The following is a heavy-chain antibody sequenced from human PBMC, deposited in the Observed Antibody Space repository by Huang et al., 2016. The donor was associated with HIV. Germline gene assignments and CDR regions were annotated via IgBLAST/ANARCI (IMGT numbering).Heavy chain of an antibody. J-gene: IGHJ4*02. CDR2: IIPIFGTA. D-gene: IGHD3-22*01. CDR3: LYDSSGRAVLGTADY. V-gene: IGHV1-69*13. CDR1: GGTFSSYA. Sequence: QVQLVQSGAEVKKPGSSVKVSCKASGGTFSSYAISWVRQAPGQGLQWMGGIIPIFGTANYAQKFQGGVTITADESTSTAYMELSSLRSEDTAVYYCLYDSSGRAVLGTADYWGQGTLVTVSS.